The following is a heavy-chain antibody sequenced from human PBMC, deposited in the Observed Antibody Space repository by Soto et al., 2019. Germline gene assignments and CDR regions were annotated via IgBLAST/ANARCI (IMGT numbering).Heavy chain of an antibody. CDR3: ARNTYYDFWSGPAWFDP. V-gene: IGHV3-33*01. CDR2: IWYDGSNK. J-gene: IGHJ5*02. Sequence: GGSLRLSCAASGFTFSSYGMHWVRQAPGKGLEWVAVIWYDGSNKYYADSVKGRFTISRDNSKNTLYLQMNSLRAEDTAVYYCARNTYYDFWSGPAWFDPWGQGTLVTVSS. D-gene: IGHD3-3*01. CDR1: GFTFSSYG.